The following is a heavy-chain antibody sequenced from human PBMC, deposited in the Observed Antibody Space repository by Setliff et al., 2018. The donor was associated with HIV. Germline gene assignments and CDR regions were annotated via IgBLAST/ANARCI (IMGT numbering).Heavy chain of an antibody. V-gene: IGHV4-59*01. CDR2: IYYSGDT. CDR1: GGSIKNYY. J-gene: IGHJ3*02. CDR3: ARGRQDSYYDSTSYYWGDAFDI. D-gene: IGHD3-22*01. Sequence: NPSETLSLTCTVSGGSIKNYYWSWIRQSPEKGLEWIGYIYYSGDTNYNPSLRSRVTISVDTSQNRFSLRLTSVTAADTSVYFCARGRQDSYYDSTSYYWGDAFDIWGQGTRVTVSS.